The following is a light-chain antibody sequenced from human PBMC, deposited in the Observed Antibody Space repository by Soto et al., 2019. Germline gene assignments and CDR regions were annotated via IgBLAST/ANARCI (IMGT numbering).Light chain of an antibody. CDR3: SSYRSSNTYV. V-gene: IGLV2-8*01. J-gene: IGLJ1*01. CDR2: EVT. CDR1: YNDVGGYKF. Sequence: QSVLTQPPSASGSPGQSVTISCTGTYNDVGGYKFVSWYQQHPGKAPKLLIYEVTQRPSGVPDRFSGSKTGNTAPLTVSGLQPEDEADYYCSSYRSSNTYVFGTGTKVTVL.